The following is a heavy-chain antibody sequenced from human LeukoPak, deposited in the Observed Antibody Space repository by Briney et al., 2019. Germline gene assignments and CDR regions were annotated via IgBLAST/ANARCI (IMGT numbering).Heavy chain of an antibody. CDR3: AGSWTPPGPTASIYYFDY. J-gene: IGHJ4*02. CDR1: GFTFDDYA. Sequence: GGSLRLSCAASGFTFDDYAMHWVRQAPGKGLEWVSGVSWNSGSIGYADSVKGRFTISRDNAKNSLYLQMNSLRAEDTALYYCAGSWTPPGPTASIYYFDYWGQGTLVTVSS. CDR2: VSWNSGSI. D-gene: IGHD2-15*01. V-gene: IGHV3-9*01.